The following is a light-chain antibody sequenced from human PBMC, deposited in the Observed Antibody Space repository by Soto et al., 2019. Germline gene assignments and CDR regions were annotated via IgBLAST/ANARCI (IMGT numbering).Light chain of an antibody. V-gene: IGKV3-20*01. J-gene: IGKJ4*01. CDR2: STS. CDR3: QHFGRSPLT. CDR1: QSVDRSD. Sequence: VLTQSPGTLSLSPGERATLSCRASQSVDRSDIAWYQQKPGQAPRLLIYSTSIRAAGIPDRFSVSGSGTDFSLTITRLETADSAAYYCQHFGRSPLTFGGGTKVDIK.